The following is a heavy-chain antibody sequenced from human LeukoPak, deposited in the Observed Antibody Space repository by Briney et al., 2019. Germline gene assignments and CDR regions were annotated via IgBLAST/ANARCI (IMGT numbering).Heavy chain of an antibody. J-gene: IGHJ3*02. CDR1: GGSIRNYY. D-gene: IGHD1-26*01. V-gene: IGHV4-4*07. Sequence: SETLSLTCTVSGGSIRNYYWNWIRQSAGKGLELIGRIHISGSTNSNPSLKSRVTMSVDTSKNQFSLRLSSVTAADTAVYYCARGAVGSTPHVALDIWGQGTMVTVSS. CDR2: IHISGST. CDR3: ARGAVGSTPHVALDI.